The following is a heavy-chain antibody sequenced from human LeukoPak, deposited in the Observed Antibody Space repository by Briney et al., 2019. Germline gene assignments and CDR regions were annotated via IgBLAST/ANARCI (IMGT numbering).Heavy chain of an antibody. CDR2: INHSGST. Sequence: KTSETLSLTCAVYGGSFSGYYWSWIRQPPGKGLEWIGEINHSGSTDYNPSLKSRVTISVDTSKNQFSLKLSSVTAADTAVYYCARSHPGYSYGVVVGWYFDLWGRGTLVTVSS. J-gene: IGHJ2*01. V-gene: IGHV4-34*01. CDR3: ARSHPGYSYGVVVGWYFDL. CDR1: GGSFSGYY. D-gene: IGHD5-18*01.